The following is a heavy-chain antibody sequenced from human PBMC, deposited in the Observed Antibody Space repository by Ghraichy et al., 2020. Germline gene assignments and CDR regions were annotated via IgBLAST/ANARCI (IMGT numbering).Heavy chain of an antibody. J-gene: IGHJ5*02. Sequence: GESLNISCAASGFTFSSYGMHWVRQAPGKGLEWVAVISYDGSNKYYADSVKGRFTISRDNSKNTLYLQMNSLRAEDTAVYYCAKDLRGYGGNLDPWGQGTLVTVSS. CDR3: AKDLRGYGGNLDP. D-gene: IGHD4-23*01. V-gene: IGHV3-30*18. CDR1: GFTFSSYG. CDR2: ISYDGSNK.